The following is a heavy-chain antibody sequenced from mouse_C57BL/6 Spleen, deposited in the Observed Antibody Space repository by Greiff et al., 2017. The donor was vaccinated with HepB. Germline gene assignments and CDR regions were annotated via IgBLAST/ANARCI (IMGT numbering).Heavy chain of an antibody. Sequence: VQLQQSGADLARPGASVKMSCKASGYTFTSYTMHWVKQRPGQGLEWIGYINPSSGYTKYNQKFKDKATLTADKSSSTADMQLSSLTSEDSAVYYCARDYGSSPFAYWGQGTLVTVSA. CDR2: INPSSGYT. CDR1: GYTFTSYT. D-gene: IGHD1-1*01. J-gene: IGHJ3*01. CDR3: ARDYGSSPFAY. V-gene: IGHV1-4*01.